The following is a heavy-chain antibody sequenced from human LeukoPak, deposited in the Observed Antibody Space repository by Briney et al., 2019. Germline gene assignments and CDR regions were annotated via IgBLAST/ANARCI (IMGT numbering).Heavy chain of an antibody. CDR1: GYTFTGYY. Sequence: GASVKVSCKASGYTFTGYYMHWVRQAPGQGLEWMGIINASGGSTSYAQKFQGRITMTRDTSTSTVYMELSSLRSEDTAVYYCATPQETPDYGGKDTRFDYWGQGTLVTVSS. D-gene: IGHD4-23*01. CDR3: ATPQETPDYGGKDTRFDY. V-gene: IGHV1-46*01. J-gene: IGHJ4*02. CDR2: INASGGST.